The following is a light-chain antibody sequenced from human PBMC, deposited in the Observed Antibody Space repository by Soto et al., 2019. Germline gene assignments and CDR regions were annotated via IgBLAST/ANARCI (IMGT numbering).Light chain of an antibody. CDR2: GAS. CDR1: QIVSSN. V-gene: IGKV3-15*01. CDR3: QQYDNWPPIT. J-gene: IGKJ5*01. Sequence: EVVLTQSQATLSFSPGERATLSCRASQIVSSNLAWYQQKHGQAPRLLIYGASTRATGIPARFSGSGSGTEFTLTISSLQSEDFAVYYCQQYDNWPPITFGQGTRLEI.